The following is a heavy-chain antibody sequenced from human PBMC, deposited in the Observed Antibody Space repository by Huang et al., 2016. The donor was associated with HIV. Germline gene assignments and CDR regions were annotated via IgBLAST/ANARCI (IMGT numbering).Heavy chain of an antibody. J-gene: IGHJ3*02. D-gene: IGHD5-18*01. CDR1: GFPFNDHA. CDR3: ARAKDTWDAYDI. Sequence: QVQLVESGGGVVQPGRSLRLSCAASGFPFNDHAMHWVRQAQGKGLDWVAVRSNDGSNNYYADAVKGRFTISRDSSKSTLFLHMTSLRTEDTAVYYCARAKDTWDAYDIWGQGTMVIVSS. V-gene: IGHV3-30-3*01. CDR2: RSNDGSNN.